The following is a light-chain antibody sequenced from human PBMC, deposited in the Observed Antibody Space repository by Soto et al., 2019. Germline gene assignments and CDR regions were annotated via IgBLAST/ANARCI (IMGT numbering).Light chain of an antibody. CDR3: QQSYSYPVT. J-gene: IGKJ3*01. Sequence: DIQMTQSPFSLSASVGDRVTITCRASQSIGSNLNWYQQKAGKGPRLLIFAASSLQTGVPSTFSGSGSGTDFTLTISSLQPEDFATYYCQQSYSYPVTFGPGTKEEIK. CDR2: AAS. V-gene: IGKV1-39*01. CDR1: QSIGSN.